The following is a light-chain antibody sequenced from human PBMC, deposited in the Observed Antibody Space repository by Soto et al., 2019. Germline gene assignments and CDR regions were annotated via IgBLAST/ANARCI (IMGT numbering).Light chain of an antibody. J-gene: IGKJ1*01. CDR3: QQYGRSTWT. Sequence: EIVLTQSPGTLSLSPGERATLSCRASRSVSGGFLAWYQQKPGQAPRLLIYGASSRATGIPDRFSGSGSGTDFTLTISRLEPEDFAVYYCQQYGRSTWTFGRGTKVDIK. CDR2: GAS. CDR1: RSVSGGF. V-gene: IGKV3-20*01.